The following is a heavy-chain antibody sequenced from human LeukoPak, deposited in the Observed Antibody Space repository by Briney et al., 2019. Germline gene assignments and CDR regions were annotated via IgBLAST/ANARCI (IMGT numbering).Heavy chain of an antibody. D-gene: IGHD6-13*01. J-gene: IGHJ1*01. CDR3: ARGGGIAAARKAEYFQH. CDR1: GFTFSSYS. CDR2: ISSSSSYI. V-gene: IGHV3-21*01. Sequence: GGSLRLSCAASGFTFSSYSMNWVRQAPGKGLEWVSSISSSSSYIYYADSVKGRFTISRDNAKNSLYLQMNSLRAEDTAVYYCARGGGIAAARKAEYFQHWGQGTLVTVSS.